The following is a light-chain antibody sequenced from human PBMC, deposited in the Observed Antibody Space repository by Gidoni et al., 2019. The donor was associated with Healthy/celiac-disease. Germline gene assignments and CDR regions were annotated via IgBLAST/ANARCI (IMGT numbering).Light chain of an antibody. V-gene: IGLV2-23*02. J-gene: IGLJ3*02. CDR2: EVS. Sequence: QSALTQPASVSGSPGQSITISCTGTSSDVGSYNLVSWYQQHPGKAPKLMIYEVSKRPSGVSNRFSGSKSGITASLTISGLQAEDEADYYCCSYAGSSTFVFGGGTKLTVL. CDR1: SSDVGSYNL. CDR3: CSYAGSSTFV.